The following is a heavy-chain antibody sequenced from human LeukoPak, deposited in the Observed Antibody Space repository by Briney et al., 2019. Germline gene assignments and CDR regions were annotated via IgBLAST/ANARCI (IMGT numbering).Heavy chain of an antibody. D-gene: IGHD3-10*01. Sequence: ASVKVSCKASGYTFTSYGISWVRQAPGQGLEWMGWISAYNGNTNYAQKLQGRVTMTTDTSTSTAYMELSRLGSDDTAVYYCARDYDSGSYFGYWGQGTLVTVSS. CDR2: ISAYNGNT. V-gene: IGHV1-18*01. CDR3: ARDYDSGSYFGY. J-gene: IGHJ4*02. CDR1: GYTFTSYG.